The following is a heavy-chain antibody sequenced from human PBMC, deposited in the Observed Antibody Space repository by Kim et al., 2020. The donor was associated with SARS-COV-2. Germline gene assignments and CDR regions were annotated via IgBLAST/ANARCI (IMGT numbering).Heavy chain of an antibody. J-gene: IGHJ5*02. CDR2: INHSGST. D-gene: IGHD3-10*01. CDR1: GGSFSGYY. CDR3: ARRMVRGVINQGWFDP. V-gene: IGHV4-34*01. Sequence: SETLSLTCAVYGGSFSGYYWSWIRQPPGKGLEWIGEINHSGSTNYNPSLKSRVTISVDTSKNQFSLKLSSVTAADTAVYYCARRMVRGVINQGWFDPWGQGTLVTVSS.